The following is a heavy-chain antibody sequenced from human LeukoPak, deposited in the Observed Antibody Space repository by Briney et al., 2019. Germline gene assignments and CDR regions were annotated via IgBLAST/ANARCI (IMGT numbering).Heavy chain of an antibody. CDR2: IYYGGST. CDR1: GGSISSYY. V-gene: IGHV4-59*01. D-gene: IGHD3-22*01. J-gene: IGHJ4*02. CDR3: ARARLDSSGRFDY. Sequence: SETLSLTCTVSGGSISSYYWSWARQSPGKGLEWIGYIYYGGSTDYNPSLKSRVTISKDTSKTQFSLRLSSVTAADTAVYYCARARLDSSGRFDYWGQGTLVTVSS.